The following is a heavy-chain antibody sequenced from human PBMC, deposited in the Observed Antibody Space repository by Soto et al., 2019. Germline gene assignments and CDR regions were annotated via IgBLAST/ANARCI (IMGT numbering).Heavy chain of an antibody. CDR1: GFTFSSYW. J-gene: IGHJ6*02. D-gene: IGHD2-15*01. CDR3: ARDLCSGGSCYYYYGMDV. V-gene: IGHV3-74*01. Sequence: GGSLKLSCAASGFTFSSYWMHWVRQAPGKGLVWVSRINSDGSSTSYADSVKGRFTISRDNAKNTLYLQMNSLRAEDTAVYYCARDLCSGGSCYYYYGMDVWGQGTTVTVSS. CDR2: INSDGSST.